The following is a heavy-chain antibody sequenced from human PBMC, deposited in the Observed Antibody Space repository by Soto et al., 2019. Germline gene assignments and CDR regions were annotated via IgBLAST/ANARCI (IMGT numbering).Heavy chain of an antibody. J-gene: IGHJ5*02. V-gene: IGHV1-8*01. D-gene: IGHD3-16*01. CDR2: MNPGSGDT. CDR1: GYSFTNNA. Sequence: ASVKFSCKSSGYSFTNNAVTWVRQATGQGLEWMGWMNPGSGDTGYAQKFQGRVTMTRDISIATAYMELSSLRSDDTAIYYCARMATFGSLNWFDTWGQGNRVTGSS. CDR3: ARMATFGSLNWFDT.